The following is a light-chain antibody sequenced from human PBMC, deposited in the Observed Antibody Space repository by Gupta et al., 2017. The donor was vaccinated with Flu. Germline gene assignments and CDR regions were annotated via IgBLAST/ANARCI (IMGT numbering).Light chain of an antibody. CDR3: QQYGSSPALT. J-gene: IGKJ4*01. Sequence: TLSLSPGERATLSCRASQSVSSSYLAWYQQKPGQAPRLLIYGASSRATGLPDRFSGSGSGTDXTLTISXLEPEDFAVYYCQQYGSSPALTFGXGTKVEIK. CDR2: GAS. CDR1: QSVSSSY. V-gene: IGKV3-20*01.